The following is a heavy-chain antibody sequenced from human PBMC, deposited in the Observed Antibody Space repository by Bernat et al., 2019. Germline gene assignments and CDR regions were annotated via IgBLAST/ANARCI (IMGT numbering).Heavy chain of an antibody. J-gene: IGHJ5*02. CDR2: ISSSSSYT. D-gene: IGHD3-22*01. Sequence: QLQLVESGGGLVKPGGSLRLSCAASGFTFSDYYMSWIRQAPGKGREWVSYISSSSSYTNYADSAKGRFTISRDNAKNSLYLQMNSLRAEDTAVYYCARGGYYDSSGYYGWFDPWGQGTLVTVSS. CDR3: ARGGYYDSSGYYGWFDP. V-gene: IGHV3-11*06. CDR1: GFTFSDYY.